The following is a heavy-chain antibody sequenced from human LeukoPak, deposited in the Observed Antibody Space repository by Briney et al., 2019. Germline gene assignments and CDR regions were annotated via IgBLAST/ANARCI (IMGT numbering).Heavy chain of an antibody. D-gene: IGHD5-24*01. CDR2: ISPDSGRT. V-gene: IGHV1-2*02. CDR3: ARDTRSSYLQYYFDY. J-gene: IGHJ4*02. Sequence: ASVKVSCKASGDTFSSYYMHWVRQAPGQGLEWIGWISPDSGRTGFAQKFQGRVTMTRDTSISTAYMELSRLGYDDTAVYYCARDTRSSYLQYYFDYGGQGTLVTVSS. CDR1: GDTFSSYY.